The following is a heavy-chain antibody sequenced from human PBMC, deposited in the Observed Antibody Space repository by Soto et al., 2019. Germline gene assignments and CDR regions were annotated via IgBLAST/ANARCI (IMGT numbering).Heavy chain of an antibody. CDR1: GFTFSSYS. CDR2: ISSSSSTI. V-gene: IGHV3-48*01. J-gene: IGHJ6*04. D-gene: IGHD3-3*01. Sequence: GGSLRLSCAASGFTFSSYSMNWVRQAPGKGLEWVSYISSSSSTIYYADSVKGRFTISRDNAKNSLYLQMNSLRAEDTAVYYCASDTVTIFGVKTLDVWGKGTTVTVSS. CDR3: ASDTVTIFGVKTLDV.